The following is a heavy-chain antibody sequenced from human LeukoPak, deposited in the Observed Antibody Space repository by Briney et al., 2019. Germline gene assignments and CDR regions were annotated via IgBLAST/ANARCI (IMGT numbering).Heavy chain of an antibody. D-gene: IGHD4-23*01. V-gene: IGHV4-31*03. CDR3: ARGRLGGNSGVGFDY. CDR1: GGSISSGGYF. Sequence: KASETLSLTCTVSGGSISSGGYFWTWIRQHPGKGLEWIGYIYYGGSTYYNPSLKSRVTISVDTSNNQLSLTLSSVTAADTAVYYCARGRLGGNSGVGFDYWGQGTLVTVSS. CDR2: IYYGGST. J-gene: IGHJ4*02.